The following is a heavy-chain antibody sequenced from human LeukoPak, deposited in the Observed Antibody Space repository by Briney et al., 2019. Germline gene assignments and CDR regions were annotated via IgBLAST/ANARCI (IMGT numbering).Heavy chain of an antibody. CDR3: ARGRRTWSSGMGNDY. D-gene: IGHD6-19*01. V-gene: IGHV4-4*02. CDR1: GGSISSSNW. J-gene: IGHJ4*02. Sequence: PSGTLSLTCAVSGGSISSSNWWSWVRQPPGKGLEWIGEIYHSGSTNYNPSLKSRVTISVDKSKNQLSLKLSSVTAADTAVYYCARGRRTWSSGMGNDYWGQGTLVTVSS. CDR2: IYHSGST.